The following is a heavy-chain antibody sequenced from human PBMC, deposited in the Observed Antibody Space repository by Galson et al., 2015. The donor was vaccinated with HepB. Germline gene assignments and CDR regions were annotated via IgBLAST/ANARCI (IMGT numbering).Heavy chain of an antibody. CDR1: GFTSSDHY. J-gene: IGHJ3*02. CDR3: ATASGWYSNAFDI. CDR2: TRDKTNSYTT. V-gene: IGHV3-72*01. Sequence: LRLSCAASGFTSSDHYMDWVRQAPGKGLEWVGRTRDKTNSYTTEYAASVKGRFTISRAVSKNSLYLQMNSLKTEDTAVYFCATASGWYSNAFDIWGQGTLVTVSS. D-gene: IGHD6-19*01.